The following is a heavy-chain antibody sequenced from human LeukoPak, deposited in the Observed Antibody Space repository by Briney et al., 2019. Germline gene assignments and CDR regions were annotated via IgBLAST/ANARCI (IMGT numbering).Heavy chain of an antibody. D-gene: IGHD4-17*01. J-gene: IGHJ3*02. CDR3: AKGLDYGYYGGAFNI. CDR1: GFTFSRYD. Sequence: PGRSLRLSCAASGFTFSRYDMHWVRQAPGKGLEWMAIISYDGSNKYSADSVKGRFTISRDNSKNTLYLQMNSLRAEDTAMYYCAKGLDYGYYGGAFNIWGQGTMVTVSS. V-gene: IGHV3-30*18. CDR2: ISYDGSNK.